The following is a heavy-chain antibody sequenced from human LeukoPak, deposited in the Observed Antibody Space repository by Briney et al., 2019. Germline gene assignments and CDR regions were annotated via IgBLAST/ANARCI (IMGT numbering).Heavy chain of an antibody. CDR3: ARNQYCSSTSCYPALDY. CDR1: GYTFTGYY. CDR2: IKPNSGTT. J-gene: IGHJ4*02. D-gene: IGHD2-2*01. V-gene: IGHV1-2*02. Sequence: GASVKVSCKASGYTFTGYYMHWVRQAPGQGLEWMGWIKPNSGTTNYAQKCQGRVTMTTDTSISTAYMELSRLRSDDTAVYYCARNQYCSSTSCYPALDYWGQGTLVTVSS.